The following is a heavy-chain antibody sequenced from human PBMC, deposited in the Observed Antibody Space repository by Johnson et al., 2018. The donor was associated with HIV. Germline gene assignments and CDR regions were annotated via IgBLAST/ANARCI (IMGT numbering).Heavy chain of an antibody. CDR2: ISYDGSNK. CDR3: ARFVGARVGHHNAFDI. CDR1: GFTFSSYG. J-gene: IGHJ3*02. D-gene: IGHD3-16*01. V-gene: IGHV3-30*03. Sequence: QVQLVESGGGVVQPGRSLRLSCAASGFTFSSYGMHWVRQAPGKGLEWVAVISYDGSNKYYADSVKGRFTISRDNSKNSLYLQMNSLRAEDTAVYYCARFVGARVGHHNAFDIWGQGTMVTVSS.